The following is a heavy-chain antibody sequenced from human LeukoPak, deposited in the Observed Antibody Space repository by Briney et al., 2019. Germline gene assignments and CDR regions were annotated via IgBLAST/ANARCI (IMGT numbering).Heavy chain of an antibody. J-gene: IGHJ4*02. D-gene: IGHD5-24*01. CDR1: GFTFSSHS. CDR2: ISTSSSYI. CDR3: ARPRGNVEMATIPFDY. V-gene: IGHV3-21*01. Sequence: PGESLRLSCAASGFTFSSHSMNWVRQAPGKGLEWVSSISTSSSYIYYADSVKGRFTISRDNAKNSLYLQMNSLRAEDTAVYYCARPRGNVEMATIPFDYWGQGILVTVSS.